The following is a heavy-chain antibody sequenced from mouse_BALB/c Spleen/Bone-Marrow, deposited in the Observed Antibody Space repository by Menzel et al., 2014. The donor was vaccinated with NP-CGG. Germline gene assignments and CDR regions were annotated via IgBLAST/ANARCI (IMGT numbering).Heavy chain of an antibody. J-gene: IGHJ3*01. CDR1: GYTFTSYT. V-gene: IGHV1-4*02. CDR2: INPSSGYT. Sequence: QVQLQQPATELARPGASVKMSCKASGYTFTSYTMHWVKQRPGQVLEWIGYINPSSGYTEYNQKFKDKTTLTADKSSSTAYMQLSSLTSEDAAVYYCAREFRGWGQGTLVTVSA. CDR3: AREFRG.